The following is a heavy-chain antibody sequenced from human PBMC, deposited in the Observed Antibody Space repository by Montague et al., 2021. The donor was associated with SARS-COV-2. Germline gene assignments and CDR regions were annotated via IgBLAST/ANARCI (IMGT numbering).Heavy chain of an antibody. D-gene: IGHD3-10*01. J-gene: IGHJ6*02. Sequence: SETLSLTCAVYGGSFSAYCWSWIRQAPGTGLEWIWQINNNGGSNYNHSLTSRGTISVDTSTNQFSLKLRSVTAADTAVYYCASGADDYYYAMDVWGQGTTVTVSS. V-gene: IGHV4-34*01. CDR1: GGSFSAYC. CDR3: ASGADDYYYAMDV. CDR2: INNNGGS.